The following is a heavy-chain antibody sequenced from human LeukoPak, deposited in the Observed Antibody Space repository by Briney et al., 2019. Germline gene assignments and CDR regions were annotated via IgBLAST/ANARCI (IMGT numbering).Heavy chain of an antibody. CDR1: GFTFSSYW. CDR3: ARDVQQAVGFSNY. CDR2: IKQDGSEK. D-gene: IGHD6-13*01. V-gene: IGHV3-7*04. J-gene: IGHJ4*02. Sequence: GGSLRLSCAASGFTFSSYWMSCVRQAPGKGLVWVANIKQDGSEKYYVDSVKGRFTISRDNAKNSLYLQMNSLRAEDTAVYYCARDVQQAVGFSNYSGQGTLVTVSS.